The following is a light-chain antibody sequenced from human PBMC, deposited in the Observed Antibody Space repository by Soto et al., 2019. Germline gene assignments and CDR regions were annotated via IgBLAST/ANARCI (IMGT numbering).Light chain of an antibody. CDR3: QQASSFPLT. V-gene: IGKV1-12*01. Sequence: DIQMTQSPSSVSASVGDRVTITCRASQSIASWLTWYQHKPGKAPKVLIYAASRLQSGVPSRFSGSESGTTFTLTISTLQPEDFATYYCQQASSFPLTFGGGTKVEIK. CDR2: AAS. CDR1: QSIASW. J-gene: IGKJ4*01.